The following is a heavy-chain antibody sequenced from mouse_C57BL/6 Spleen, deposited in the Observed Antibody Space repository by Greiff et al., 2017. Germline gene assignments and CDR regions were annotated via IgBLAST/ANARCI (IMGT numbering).Heavy chain of an antibody. D-gene: IGHD1-1*01. J-gene: IGHJ1*03. Sequence: QVTLKVCGPGILQPSQTLSLTCSFSGFSLSTFGMGVGWIRPPSGKGLEWLAHIWWDDDKYYNPALKSRRTISKDTSKNQVFLKIANVDTADTATYYCARPYYYGSSYSYWYCDVWGTGTTVTVSS. CDR1: GFSLSTFGMG. CDR2: IWWDDDK. CDR3: ARPYYYGSSYSYWYCDV. V-gene: IGHV8-8*01.